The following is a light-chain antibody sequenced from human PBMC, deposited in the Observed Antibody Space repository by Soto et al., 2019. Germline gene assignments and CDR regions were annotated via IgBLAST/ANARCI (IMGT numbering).Light chain of an antibody. J-gene: IGKJ1*01. CDR2: AAS. CDR1: QSISSY. V-gene: IGKV1-39*01. CDR3: QQRGT. Sequence: DIQMTQSPSTLSASVGDRVTITCRASQSISSYLNWYQQKPGKAPKLLIYAASSLQCGVPSRFSGSGSGTDFTLTISSLQPEDFATYYCQQRGTFGQGTKVDIK.